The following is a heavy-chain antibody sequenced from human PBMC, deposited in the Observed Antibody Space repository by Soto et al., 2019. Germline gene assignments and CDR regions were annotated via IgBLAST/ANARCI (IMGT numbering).Heavy chain of an antibody. CDR1: GFTFSSYS. Sequence: EVQLVESGGGLVKPGGSLRLSCAASGFTFSSYSMNWVSQAPGKGLEWVSSISSSSSYIYYADSVKGRFTISRDNAKNSLYLQMNSLRAEDTAVYYCVRGDIVLVPAHYYYGMDVWGQGTTVTVSS. J-gene: IGHJ6*02. V-gene: IGHV3-21*01. CDR2: ISSSSSYI. D-gene: IGHD2-2*01. CDR3: VRGDIVLVPAHYYYGMDV.